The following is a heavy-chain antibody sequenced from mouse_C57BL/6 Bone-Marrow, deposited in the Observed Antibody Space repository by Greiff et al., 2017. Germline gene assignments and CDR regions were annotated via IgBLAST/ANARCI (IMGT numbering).Heavy chain of an antibody. CDR1: GYTFTSYW. D-gene: IGHD4-1*02. J-gene: IGHJ4*01. Sequence: QVQLQQPGAELVKPGASVKLSCKASGYTFTSYWMHWVKQRPGQGLEWIGMIHPNSGSTNYNEKFKSKATLTVDKSSSTAYMQLSSLTSEDSAVYDCARSEPTGAESDAMDYWGQGTSVTVSS. V-gene: IGHV1-64*01. CDR2: IHPNSGST. CDR3: ARSEPTGAESDAMDY.